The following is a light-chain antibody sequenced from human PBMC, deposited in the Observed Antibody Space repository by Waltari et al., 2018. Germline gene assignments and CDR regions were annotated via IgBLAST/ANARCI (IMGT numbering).Light chain of an antibody. Sequence: EIVLTQSPATLSFSPGERATLACRGSQSVSSSLDWYQQKLGQAPRLLIYGASSRATGIPDRFSGSGSGTDFTLTISSLEPEDFAVYYCQQYNKWWTFGQGTKVEIK. CDR2: GAS. J-gene: IGKJ1*01. V-gene: IGKV3-15*01. CDR1: QSVSSS. CDR3: QQYNKWWT.